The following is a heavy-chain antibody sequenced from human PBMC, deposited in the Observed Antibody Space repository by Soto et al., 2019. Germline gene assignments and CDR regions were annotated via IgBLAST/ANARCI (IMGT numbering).Heavy chain of an antibody. CDR3: AVYAARHWFGP. CDR1: GLAVSTDY. Sequence: EVHLVESGGDLVQPGGSLRLSCAASGLAVSTDYMTWVRQAPGKGLEWVSLIYVGGGTYYADSVKGRFTISRDNSNSTLYLQMNSRRAEDTAVYYCAVYAARHWFGPWGQGTLVTVSS. J-gene: IGHJ5*02. D-gene: IGHD6-6*01. V-gene: IGHV3-66*01. CDR2: IYVGGGT.